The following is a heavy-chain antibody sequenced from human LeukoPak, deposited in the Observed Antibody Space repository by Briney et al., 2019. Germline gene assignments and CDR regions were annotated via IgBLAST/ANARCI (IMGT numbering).Heavy chain of an antibody. Sequence: GASVKVSCKASGYTFTSYDINWVRQATGQGLEWMGWINPNSGGTNYAQKFQGRVTMTRDTSISTAYMELSRLRSDDTAVCYCARVYIGVGATTYYYYYMDVWGKGTTVTISS. CDR2: INPNSGGT. CDR1: GYTFTSYD. V-gene: IGHV1-2*02. D-gene: IGHD1-26*01. J-gene: IGHJ6*03. CDR3: ARVYIGVGATTYYYYYMDV.